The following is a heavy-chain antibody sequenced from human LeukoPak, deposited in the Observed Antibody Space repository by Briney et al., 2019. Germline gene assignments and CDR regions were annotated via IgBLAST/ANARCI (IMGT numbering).Heavy chain of an antibody. J-gene: IGHJ4*02. V-gene: IGHV3-23*01. CDR1: GFTFSIFA. CDR3: AKTDGSGSFYNPSNY. Sequence: GGSLRLSCTASGFTFSIFAMTRVRQAPGKGLEWVSGISGSGGATYYADSVKGRFTISRDNSKSTLFLQMSSLRAEDTAIYYCAKTDGSGSFYNPSNYWGQGTLVTVSS. CDR2: ISGSGGAT. D-gene: IGHD3-10*01.